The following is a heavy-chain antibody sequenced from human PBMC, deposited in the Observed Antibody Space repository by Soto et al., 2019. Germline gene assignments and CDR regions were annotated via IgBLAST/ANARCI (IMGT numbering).Heavy chain of an antibody. CDR1: GGSISSSSFY. Sequence: SGTLSLTCAVSGGSISSSSFYWGWIRQPPGKGLEWIGSIYYTGNTYYTPSLQSRVAISVDTSKNQFSLKLNSVTAADTAVYYCARRTVNIRTFYSGLKTHCFDYWGQGALVTVSS. CDR3: ARRTVNIRTFYSGLKTHCFDY. V-gene: IGHV4-39*01. D-gene: IGHD4-4*01. CDR2: IYYTGNT. J-gene: IGHJ4*02.